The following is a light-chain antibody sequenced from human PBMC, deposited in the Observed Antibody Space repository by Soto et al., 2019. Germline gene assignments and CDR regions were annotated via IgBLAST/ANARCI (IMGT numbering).Light chain of an antibody. V-gene: IGKV1-5*01. Sequence: DIQMTQSPSTLSASVGDRVTITCRASQSISSLLAWYQQKPGKAPKLLIYDASSLESGVPSRFSGSGSGTEFTLTISSLQPDDFATYYCQQYNSYSPATFGQGTKVDIK. CDR2: DAS. CDR3: QQYNSYSPAT. J-gene: IGKJ1*01. CDR1: QSISSL.